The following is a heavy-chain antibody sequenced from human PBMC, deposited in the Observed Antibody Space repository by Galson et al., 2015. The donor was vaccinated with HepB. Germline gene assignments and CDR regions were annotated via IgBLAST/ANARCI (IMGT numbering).Heavy chain of an antibody. D-gene: IGHD1-26*01. Sequence: PALVKPTQTLTLTCTFSGFSLSTSGMSVSWIRQPPGKALEWLALIDWDDDKYYSTSLKTRLTISKDTSKNQVVLTMPNVDPVDTATYYCARFLSGSYYSGGYFDYWGQGTLVTVSS. CDR3: ARFLSGSYYSGGYFDY. J-gene: IGHJ4*02. CDR2: IDWDDDK. V-gene: IGHV2-70*01. CDR1: GFSLSTSGMS.